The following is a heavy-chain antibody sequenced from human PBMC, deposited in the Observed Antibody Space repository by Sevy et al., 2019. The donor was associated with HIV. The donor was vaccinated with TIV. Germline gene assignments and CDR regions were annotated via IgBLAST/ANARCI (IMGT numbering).Heavy chain of an antibody. CDR1: GDSISSYY. Sequence: SETLSLTCTVSGDSISSYYWSWIRQPPGKGLEWIGYLYYSGITNYNPSLKSRVTISGDTSKNQFSLKLSSVTAADMAVYYCARGLAYYFDYWGQRTLVTVSS. CDR3: ARGLAYYFDY. D-gene: IGHD6-19*01. CDR2: LYYSGIT. V-gene: IGHV4-59*01. J-gene: IGHJ4*02.